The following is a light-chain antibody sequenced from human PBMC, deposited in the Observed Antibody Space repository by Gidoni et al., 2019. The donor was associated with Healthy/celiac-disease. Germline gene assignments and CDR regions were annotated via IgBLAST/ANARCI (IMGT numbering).Light chain of an antibody. CDR3: QQRSNWPPMYT. J-gene: IGKJ2*01. CDR1: QSVSSY. V-gene: IGKV3-11*01. Sequence: TLSLSPGERATLSCRASQSVSSYLAWYQQKPGQAPRLLIYDASNRATGIPARFSGSVSGTDFTLTISSLEPEDFAVYYCQQRSNWPPMYTFGQVTKLEIK. CDR2: DAS.